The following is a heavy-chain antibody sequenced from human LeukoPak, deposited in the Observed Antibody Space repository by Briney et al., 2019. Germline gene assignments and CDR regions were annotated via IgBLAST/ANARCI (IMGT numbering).Heavy chain of an antibody. V-gene: IGHV3-66*01. CDR1: GFTVSSNY. D-gene: IGHD3-22*01. J-gene: IGHJ4*02. CDR3: ARDWGAYYYDSSGYSPTVAY. CDR2: IYSGGST. Sequence: GGSLRLSCAASGFTVSSNYVNWVRQAPGKGLEWVSVIYSGGSTNHADSVKGRFTISRDNAKNSLYLQMNSLRAEDTAVYYCARDWGAYYYDSSGYSPTVAYWGQGTLVTVSS.